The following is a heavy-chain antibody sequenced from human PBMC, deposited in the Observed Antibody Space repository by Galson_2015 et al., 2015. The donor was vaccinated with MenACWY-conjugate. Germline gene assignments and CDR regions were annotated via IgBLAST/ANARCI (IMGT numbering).Heavy chain of an antibody. V-gene: IGHV5-51*01. CDR3: ARHPPGGRGLDV. CDR2: ISPGDSNT. CDR1: GYSFTTYW. D-gene: IGHD1-26*01. J-gene: IGHJ6*02. Sequence: QSGAEVKKSGESLTISCQGSGYSFTTYWIAWVRQMPGRGLEWVGLISPGDSNTRYSPSFQGQVTISADKSISTAYLQWSSVKASETAMYYCARHPPGGRGLDVWGQGTTVTVSS.